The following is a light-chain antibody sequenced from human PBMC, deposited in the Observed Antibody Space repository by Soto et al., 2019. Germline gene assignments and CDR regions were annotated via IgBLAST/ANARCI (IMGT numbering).Light chain of an antibody. CDR1: SSDVGGYNY. CDR2: DVS. J-gene: IGLJ3*02. CDR3: SSYTCSSTL. Sequence: QSVLTQPASVSGSRGQSITTSCTGTSSDVGGYNYVSWYQQHPGKAPKLMIYDVSNRPSGVSNRFSGSKSGNTASLTISGLQAEDEADYYCSSYTCSSTLFGGGTKLTVL. V-gene: IGLV2-14*01.